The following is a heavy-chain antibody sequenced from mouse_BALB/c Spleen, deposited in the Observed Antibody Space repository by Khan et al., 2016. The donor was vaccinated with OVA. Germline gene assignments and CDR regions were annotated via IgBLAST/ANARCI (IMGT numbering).Heavy chain of an antibody. V-gene: IGHV14-1*02. D-gene: IGHD2-1*01. Sequence: EVQLQQSGAELVRPGALVKLSCKASGFNIEDYYMNWVKQRPEQGLEWIGWIDPENGDTIYDPKFQGKASVRADTSSNTAYLQLSSLTSEDTAVYYCARRGYGNYLFAYWRQATLVTVSA. CDR3: ARRGYGNYLFAY. J-gene: IGHJ3*01. CDR1: GFNIEDYY. CDR2: IDPENGDT.